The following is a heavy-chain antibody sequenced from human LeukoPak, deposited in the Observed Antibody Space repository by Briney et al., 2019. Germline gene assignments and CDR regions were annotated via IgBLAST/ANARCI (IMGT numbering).Heavy chain of an antibody. V-gene: IGHV1-46*01. CDR1: GYTFTSYY. Sequence: SVKVSCKASGYTFTSYYMHWVRQAPGQGPEWMGIINPSGGSTSYAQKFQGRVTMTRDTSTSTVYMELSSLRSEDTAVYYCARNVVPAAPLDAFDIWGQGTMVTVSS. CDR2: INPSGGST. CDR3: ARNVVPAAPLDAFDI. D-gene: IGHD2-2*01. J-gene: IGHJ3*02.